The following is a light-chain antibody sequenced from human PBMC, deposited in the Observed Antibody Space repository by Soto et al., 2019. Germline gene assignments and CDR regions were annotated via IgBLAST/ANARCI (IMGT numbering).Light chain of an antibody. Sequence: QSALTQPASVSGSPGQSITISCTGISSDVGGYNYVSWYQHHPGKVPKLLIYEVSNRPSGVPGRFSGSKSATSASLAITGLQAEDEADYYCQSYDSSLSGYVFGTGTKVTVL. CDR3: QSYDSSLSGYV. V-gene: IGLV2-14*01. CDR2: EVS. CDR1: SSDVGGYNY. J-gene: IGLJ1*01.